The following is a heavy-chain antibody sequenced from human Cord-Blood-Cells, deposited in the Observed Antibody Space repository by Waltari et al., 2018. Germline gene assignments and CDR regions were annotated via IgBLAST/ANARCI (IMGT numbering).Heavy chain of an antibody. CDR3: AKDLGGRAISLRNGMDV. CDR1: GFTFRSYA. V-gene: IGHV3-23*04. D-gene: IGHD3-9*01. CDR2: ISGSGGST. J-gene: IGHJ6*02. Sequence: EVQLVESGGGLVQPGGSLRLSCAPSGFTFRSYAIGSVRQAPGKGLEWVSAISGSGGSTYYADSVKGRFTISRDNSKNTLYLQMNSLRAEDTAVYYCAKDLGGRAISLRNGMDVWGQGTTVTVSS.